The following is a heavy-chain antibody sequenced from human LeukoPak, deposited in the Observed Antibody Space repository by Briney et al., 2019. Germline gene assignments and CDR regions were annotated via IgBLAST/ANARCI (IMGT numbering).Heavy chain of an antibody. CDR3: ARWGSGYERYYFDY. CDR2: IYYSGST. Sequence: SETLSLTCTVSGGSISSYYWSWIRQPPGKGLEWIGYIYYSGSTNYNPSLKSRVTISVDTSKNQFSLKLSSVTAADTAVYYCARWGSGYERYYFDYWGQGTLVTVSP. V-gene: IGHV4-59*01. J-gene: IGHJ4*02. D-gene: IGHD5-12*01. CDR1: GGSISSYY.